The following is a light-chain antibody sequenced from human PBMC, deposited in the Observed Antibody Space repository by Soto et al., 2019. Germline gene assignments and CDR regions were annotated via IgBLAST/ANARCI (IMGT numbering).Light chain of an antibody. CDR2: SNY. V-gene: IGLV1-44*01. J-gene: IGLJ1*01. Sequence: QSVLTQPPSASGTPGQRVTISCSGSSSNIESNTVTWYQHLPGTAPKLVIYSNYDRPSGVPDRFSGSTSGTSASLVIRGLXSEDEADYYCAAWDDILNGYVFGGGTKVTLL. CDR3: AAWDDILNGYV. CDR1: SSNIESNT.